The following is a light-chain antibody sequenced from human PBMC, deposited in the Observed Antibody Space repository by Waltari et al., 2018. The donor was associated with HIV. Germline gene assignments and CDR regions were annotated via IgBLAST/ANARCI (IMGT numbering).Light chain of an antibody. Sequence: QSALTQPASVSGSPGQSITISCTGTFSDVGSYNLVSWYQKHPGEAPKIMIYEVTKRPSGVSSRFSGSKSGNTASLTISGLQAEDEADYYCCSYAGSRIHVVFGGGTKLTV. J-gene: IGLJ2*01. CDR2: EVT. V-gene: IGLV2-23*02. CDR1: FSDVGSYNL. CDR3: CSYAGSRIHVV.